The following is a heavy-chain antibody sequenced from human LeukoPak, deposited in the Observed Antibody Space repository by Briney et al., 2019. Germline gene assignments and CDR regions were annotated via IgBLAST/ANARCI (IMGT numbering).Heavy chain of an antibody. CDR2: ISDDGSST. CDR1: GFTFSSSW. D-gene: IGHD3-10*01. J-gene: IGHJ3*02. Sequence: SGGSLTLSCAASGFTFSSSWMHWVRQAPGRGLVWVSRISDDGSSTSYVDSVKGRFTISRDNAKNTLYLQMNSLRAGDTAVYYCARGLSGVRGVDYVFDIWGQGTLVTVSS. V-gene: IGHV3-74*01. CDR3: ARGLSGVRGVDYVFDI.